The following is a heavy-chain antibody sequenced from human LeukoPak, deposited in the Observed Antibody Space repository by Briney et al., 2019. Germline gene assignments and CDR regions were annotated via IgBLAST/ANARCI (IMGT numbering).Heavy chain of an antibody. CDR2: IYYSGST. J-gene: IGHJ5*02. CDR1: GGSISSGDYY. V-gene: IGHV4-30-4*01. CDR3: ARVPYCSSTSCYPSWFDP. Sequence: SQTLSLTCTVSGGSISSGDYYWSWIRQPPGKGLEWIGYIYYSGSTYYNPSLKSRVTISVDTSKNQFSLKLSSVTAADTAVYYCARVPYCSSTSCYPSWFDPWGQGTLVTVSS. D-gene: IGHD2-2*01.